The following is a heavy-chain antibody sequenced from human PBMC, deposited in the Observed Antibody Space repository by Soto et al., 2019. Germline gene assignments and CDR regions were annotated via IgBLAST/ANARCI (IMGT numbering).Heavy chain of an antibody. CDR3: ETGFQGYTYGNGGDY. J-gene: IGHJ4*01. V-gene: IGHV1-24*01. D-gene: IGHD5-18*01. CDR1: GYSLTELS. Sequence: ASVKVSCKVSGYSLTELSMHWVRQAPGKGLEWMGGFDPEDDETIYAQKFQGRVTMTEDKSTNTAYMEMSSLRSEETDVYFCETGFQGYTYGNGGDYWG. CDR2: FDPEDDET.